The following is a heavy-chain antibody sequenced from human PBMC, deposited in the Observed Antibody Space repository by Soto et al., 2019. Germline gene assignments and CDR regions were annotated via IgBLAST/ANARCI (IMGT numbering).Heavy chain of an antibody. CDR3: ASSRVQLEPYGMDV. Sequence: SETLSLTCTVSGATISSGGFYWSWIRQRPGKGLEWIGHIYYTGSTYYNPSLNSRVTISVDMSRNQFSLKLRSVTAADTAVYYCASSRVQLEPYGMDVWGQGTTVTVSS. CDR2: IYYTGST. J-gene: IGHJ6*02. V-gene: IGHV4-31*03. D-gene: IGHD1-1*01. CDR1: GATISSGGFY.